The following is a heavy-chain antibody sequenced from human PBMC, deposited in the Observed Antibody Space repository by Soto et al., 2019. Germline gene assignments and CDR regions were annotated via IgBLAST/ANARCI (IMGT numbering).Heavy chain of an antibody. J-gene: IGHJ6*02. D-gene: IGHD3-10*01. CDR2: VSYDVSHK. CDR1: GISFSNSE. Sequence: QVQLVESGGGVVQPGGSLRLSCVASGISFSNSEIHWVRQAPGKGLQWVAVVSYDVSHKYYADSVKGRFTISRDNSENTVSLQMNRLRAEDSAIYYCARQSTGAVSDDNYYYYGLDVWGQGTTVPVSS. CDR3: ARQSTGAVSDDNYYYYGLDV. V-gene: IGHV3-30-3*01.